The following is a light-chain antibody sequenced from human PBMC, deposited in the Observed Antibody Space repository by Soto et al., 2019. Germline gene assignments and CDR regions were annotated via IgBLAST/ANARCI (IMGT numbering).Light chain of an antibody. CDR2: DVN. J-gene: IGLJ2*01. CDR1: SSDVGANNF. Sequence: QSALTQPASVSGSPGQSITISCTGTSSDVGANNFVSWYQQHPGKAPKLLIFDVNSRPSGVSNRFSGSKSDNTASLTISGLQSEDEADYFCSSYKDSSTLVVFGGGTKVTVL. V-gene: IGLV2-14*03. CDR3: SSYKDSSTLVV.